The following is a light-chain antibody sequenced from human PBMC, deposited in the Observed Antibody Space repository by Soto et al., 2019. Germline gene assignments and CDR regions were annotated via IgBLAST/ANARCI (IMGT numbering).Light chain of an antibody. CDR3: SSSTSSTTLI. CDR2: DVT. Sequence: QSVLTQPASVSGSPGQSITISCTGTSSDVGGYKFVSWYQQYPGKAPKLMIFDVTNRPSGVSNRFSGSKSGNTASLTISGLQPEDEADYYCSSSTSSTTLIFGGGTKVTVL. J-gene: IGLJ2*01. V-gene: IGLV2-14*01. CDR1: SSDVGGYKF.